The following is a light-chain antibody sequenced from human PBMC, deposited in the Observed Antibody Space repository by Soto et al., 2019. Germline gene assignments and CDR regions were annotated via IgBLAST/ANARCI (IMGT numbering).Light chain of an antibody. J-gene: IGLJ3*02. Sequence: QSALTQPASVSGSPGQSITISCTRTSSDIGGYNYVSWYQQYPGKAPKLMIYEVSNRPSGVSNRFSGSKSGNTASLTISGLQAEDEADYYCTSYTTNSTWVFGGGTKVTVL. CDR3: TSYTTNSTWV. CDR2: EVS. CDR1: SSDIGGYNY. V-gene: IGLV2-14*01.